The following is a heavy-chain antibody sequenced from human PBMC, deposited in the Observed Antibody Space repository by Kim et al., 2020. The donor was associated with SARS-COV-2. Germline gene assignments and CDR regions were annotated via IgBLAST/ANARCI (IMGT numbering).Heavy chain of an antibody. CDR3: ARLIVGDSMIVVAPGAFDI. V-gene: IGHV4-39*01. Sequence: SETLSLTCTVSGGSISSSSYYWGWIRQPPGKGLEWIGSIYYSGSTYYNPSLKSRVTISVDTSKNQFSLKLSSVTAADTAVYYCARLIVGDSMIVVAPGAFDIWGQGTMVTVSS. J-gene: IGHJ3*02. CDR1: GGSISSSSYY. CDR2: IYYSGST. D-gene: IGHD3-22*01.